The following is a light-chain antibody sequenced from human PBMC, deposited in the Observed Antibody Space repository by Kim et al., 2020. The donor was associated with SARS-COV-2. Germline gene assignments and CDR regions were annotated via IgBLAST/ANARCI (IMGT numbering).Light chain of an antibody. Sequence: QSVLTQPPSVSGAPGQRVIISCTGSSSNVGATYDVHWYQQAPGTAPKLLIYGNNNRPSGVPDRFSGSKSVTSASLAITGLQAEDEADYYCQSYDSSLSGSNVFGTGTKVTVL. V-gene: IGLV1-40*01. J-gene: IGLJ1*01. CDR2: GNN. CDR1: SSNVGATYD. CDR3: QSYDSSLSGSNV.